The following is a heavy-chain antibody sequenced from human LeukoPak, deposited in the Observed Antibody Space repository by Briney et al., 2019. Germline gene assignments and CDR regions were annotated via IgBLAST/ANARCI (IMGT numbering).Heavy chain of an antibody. Sequence: ASVKVSCKASGYTFTGYYIHWVRQAPGQGLEWMGWINPSTGGTSYAQKFQGRVTMTRDTSISTAYMELSRLRSDDTAVYFCARVGEYGSGSYLVYWGQGTLVTVSS. CDR3: ARVGEYGSGSYLVY. CDR1: GYTFTGYY. CDR2: INPSTGGT. D-gene: IGHD3-10*01. V-gene: IGHV1-2*02. J-gene: IGHJ4*02.